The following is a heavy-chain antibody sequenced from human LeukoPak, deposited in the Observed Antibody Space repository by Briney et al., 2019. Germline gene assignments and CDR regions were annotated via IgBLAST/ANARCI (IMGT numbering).Heavy chain of an antibody. V-gene: IGHV3-11*04. Sequence: GGSLRLSCAASGFTFSDYYMSWIRQAPGKGLEWVSYISSSGSTIYYADSVKGRFTISRDNVKNSLYLQMNSLRAEDTAVYYCASVTRSGKDDDYWGQGTLVTVSS. D-gene: IGHD4-17*01. CDR2: ISSSGSTI. CDR1: GFTFSDYY. J-gene: IGHJ4*02. CDR3: ASVTRSGKDDDY.